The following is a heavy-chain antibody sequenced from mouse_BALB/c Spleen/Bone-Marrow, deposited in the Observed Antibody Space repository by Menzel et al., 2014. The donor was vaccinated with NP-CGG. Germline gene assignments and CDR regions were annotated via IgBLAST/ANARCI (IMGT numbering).Heavy chain of an antibody. J-gene: IGHJ4*01. V-gene: IGHV1-9*01. CDR3: ARDGYSSLAMDY. D-gene: IGHD2-3*01. Sequence: VQLQQSGAELMKPGASVKISCKTTGYTFSGYWIEWVKQRPGHGLEWIGEILPGSTSTNYNEKFKDKAIFTADTSSNTAYMQLSSLTSEDSAVYYCARDGYSSLAMDYWGQGTSVTVSS. CDR1: GYTFSGYW. CDR2: ILPGSTST.